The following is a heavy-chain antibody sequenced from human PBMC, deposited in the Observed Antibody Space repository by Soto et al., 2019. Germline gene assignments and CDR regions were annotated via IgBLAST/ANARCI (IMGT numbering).Heavy chain of an antibody. CDR2: IIPILGIA. CDR1: GGTFSSYT. J-gene: IGHJ5*02. CDR3: ARDAVVVVVAATPGGWFDP. V-gene: IGHV1-69*08. D-gene: IGHD2-15*01. Sequence: QVQLVQSGAEVKKPGSSVKVSCKASGGTFSSYTISWVRQAPGQGLEWMGRIIPILGIANYAQKFQGRVTITADKSTSTAYMELSSLRSEDTAVYYCARDAVVVVVAATPGGWFDPWGQGTLVTVSS.